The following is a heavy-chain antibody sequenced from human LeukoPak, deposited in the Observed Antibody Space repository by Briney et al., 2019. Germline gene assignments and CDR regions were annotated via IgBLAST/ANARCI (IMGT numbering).Heavy chain of an antibody. Sequence: GGSLRLSCAASGFAFSNYTLTWVRQAPGKGLEWVSSISSSSRYIYYTDSVKGRFTISRDNAKNSLYLQMNSLRAEDTAVYYCARGDFWSGLDAFDIWGQGTMVTVSS. CDR1: GFAFSNYT. D-gene: IGHD3-3*01. V-gene: IGHV3-21*01. J-gene: IGHJ3*02. CDR2: ISSSSRYI. CDR3: ARGDFWSGLDAFDI.